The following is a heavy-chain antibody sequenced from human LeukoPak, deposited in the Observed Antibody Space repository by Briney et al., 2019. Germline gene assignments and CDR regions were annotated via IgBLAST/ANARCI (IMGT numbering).Heavy chain of an antibody. V-gene: IGHV4-34*01. CDR1: GGSFXXYY. CDR3: ARGYQGAYYFDY. CDR2: INHSGST. J-gene: IGHJ4*02. Sequence: EXLXLXXXXYGGSFXXYYWSWIRXPPGKGLEWIGEINHSGSTNYNPSLKSRVTISVATSKNQFSLKLSSVTAADTAVYYCARGYQGAYYFDYWGQGTLVTVSS. D-gene: IGHD2-2*01.